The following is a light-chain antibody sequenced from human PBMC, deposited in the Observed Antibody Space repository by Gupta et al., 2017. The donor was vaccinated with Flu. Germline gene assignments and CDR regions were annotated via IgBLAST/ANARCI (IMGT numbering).Light chain of an antibody. CDR2: LGS. CDR1: QSLLHSNGYNY. Sequence: DIVMTQSPLSLPVTPGEPASISCRSSQSLLHSNGYNYLDWYLQKPGQSPQLLIYLGSNRASGVPDRFSGSGSGTDFTLKSSRVEAEDVGVYYCRQALLTLTFGGGTKVEIK. J-gene: IGKJ4*01. V-gene: IGKV2-28*01. CDR3: RQALLTLT.